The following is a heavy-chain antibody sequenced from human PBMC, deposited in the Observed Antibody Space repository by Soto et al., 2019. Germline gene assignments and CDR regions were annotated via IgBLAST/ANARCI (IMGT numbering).Heavy chain of an antibody. CDR3: ARDPPDFNSGFDY. CDR1: GDSVSNNGAT. Sequence: SQTLSLTCAICGDSVSNNGATWNWIRQSPSRGLEWLGRAYYRSRWQFDYATSVRSRITINPDTSKNQFSLQLNSVTPDDTAVYYCARDPPDFNSGFDYWGRGSLVTVSS. D-gene: IGHD1-26*01. J-gene: IGHJ4*02. V-gene: IGHV6-1*01. CDR2: AYYRSRWQF.